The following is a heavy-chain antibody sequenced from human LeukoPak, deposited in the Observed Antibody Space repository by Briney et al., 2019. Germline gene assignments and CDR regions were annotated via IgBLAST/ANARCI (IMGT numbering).Heavy chain of an antibody. CDR2: ISSGSSHI. V-gene: IGHV3-21*01. D-gene: IGHD3-3*01. J-gene: IGHJ4*02. Sequence: PGGSLRLSCAASGFTFRSYTMNWVRQAPGKGLEWVSSISSGSSHIYYADSVKGRFSISRDNAKNSPFLQMNSLRAEDTAVYYCARDSNYDFLSGYYNYFQYWGQGILVTVSP. CDR1: GFTFRSYT. CDR3: ARDSNYDFLSGYYNYFQY.